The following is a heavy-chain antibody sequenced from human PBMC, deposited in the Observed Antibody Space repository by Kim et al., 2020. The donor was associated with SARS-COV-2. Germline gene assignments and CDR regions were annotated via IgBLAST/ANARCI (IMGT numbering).Heavy chain of an antibody. CDR2: VSGYNGNT. Sequence: ASVKVSCKAFSYTFTNKEISWVRQAPGQGLEWMGCVSGYNGNTIYAQNLQGRVTMTTDASTSTAYMDLMSLTSDDTAMYYCASTLRLGDSYYVFDIWCQGTMVTVSS. V-gene: IGHV1-18*01. CDR3: ASTLRLGDSYYVFDI. J-gene: IGHJ3*02. CDR1: SYTFTNKE. D-gene: IGHD3-16*01.